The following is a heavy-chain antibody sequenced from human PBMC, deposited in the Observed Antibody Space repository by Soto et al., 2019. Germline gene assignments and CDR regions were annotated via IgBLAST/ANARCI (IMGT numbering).Heavy chain of an antibody. V-gene: IGHV1-69*13. D-gene: IGHD3-22*01. CDR3: SYDSSGYYHDY. CDR2: IIPIFGTA. Sequence: GASVKVSCKASGVTFSSYAISWVRQAPGQGLEWMGGIIPIFGTANYAQKFQGRVTITADESTSTAYMELSSLRSEDTAVYYCSYDSSGYYHDYWGQGTLVTVSS. J-gene: IGHJ4*02. CDR1: GVTFSSYA.